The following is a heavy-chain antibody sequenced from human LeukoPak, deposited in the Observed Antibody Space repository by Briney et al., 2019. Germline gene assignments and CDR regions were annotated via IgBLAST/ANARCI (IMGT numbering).Heavy chain of an antibody. CDR1: GYTFTCYY. J-gene: IGHJ4*02. V-gene: IGHV1-2*02. CDR2: INPNSGGT. CDR3: ARDGAYCGGDCYSDY. Sequence: GASVKVSCKASGYTFTCYYMHWVRQAPGQGLEWMGWINPNSGGTNYAQKFQGRVTMTRDTSISTAYMELSRLRSADTAVYYCARDGAYCGGDCYSDYWGQGTLVTVSS. D-gene: IGHD2-21*02.